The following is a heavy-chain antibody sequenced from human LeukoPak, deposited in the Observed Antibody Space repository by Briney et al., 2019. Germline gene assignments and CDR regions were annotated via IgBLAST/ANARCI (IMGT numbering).Heavy chain of an antibody. V-gene: IGHV3-9*01. J-gene: IGHJ3*01. CDR3: AKDRGGGSQLGDAFDV. CDR2: ISYSRATI. Sequence: GGSLRLSCAASGFTFDEYAMHWVPQAPGKGLEWVPGISYSRATIGYVDSVKGRFIISRDNAKNSLYLQMNSLRAEDTALYFCAKDRGGGSQLGDAFDVWGQGTMVSVSS. CDR1: GFTFDEYA. D-gene: IGHD2-15*01.